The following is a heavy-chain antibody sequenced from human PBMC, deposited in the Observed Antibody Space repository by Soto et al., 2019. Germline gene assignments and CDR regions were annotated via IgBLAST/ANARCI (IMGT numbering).Heavy chain of an antibody. V-gene: IGHV3-33*01. CDR2: IWYDGSNK. CDR1: GFTFSSYG. Sequence: GRSLRLSCAASGFTFSSYGMHWARQAPGKGLEWVAVIWYDGSNKYYADSVKGRFTISRDNSKNTLYLQMNSLRAEDTAVYYCARGNDIVVVPAAHDQFDYWGQGTLVTVSS. CDR3: ARGNDIVVVPAAHDQFDY. J-gene: IGHJ4*02. D-gene: IGHD2-2*01.